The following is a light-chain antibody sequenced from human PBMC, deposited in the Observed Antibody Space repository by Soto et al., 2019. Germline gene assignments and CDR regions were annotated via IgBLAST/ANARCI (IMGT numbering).Light chain of an antibody. J-gene: IGLJ2*01. CDR3: LLYYGGAQVL. Sequence: QTVVTQEPSLTVSPGGTVTLTCASSAGAVTSAYYTNWLQQKPGQAPRALIYSTSEKHSWTPARLSGSLLGGKAALTLSAAQPEDEADYYCLLYYGGAQVLFGGGTKLTVL. CDR1: AGAVTSAYY. CDR2: STS. V-gene: IGLV7-43*01.